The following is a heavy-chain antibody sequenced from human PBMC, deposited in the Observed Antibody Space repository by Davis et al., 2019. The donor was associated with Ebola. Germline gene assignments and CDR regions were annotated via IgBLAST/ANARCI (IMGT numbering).Heavy chain of an antibody. CDR2: IYPTGST. V-gene: IGHV4-39*02. Sequence: PSETLSLTCIVSGDSIISSSYNWGWIRQPPGKGLEYIASIYPTGSTNYNPSLKSRITISVDTTKNQISLKLSSVTAADTALYYCARVYWNSGVRWFDPWGQGTLVTVSS. J-gene: IGHJ5*02. CDR3: ARVYWNSGVRWFDP. CDR1: GDSIISSSYN. D-gene: IGHD1-7*01.